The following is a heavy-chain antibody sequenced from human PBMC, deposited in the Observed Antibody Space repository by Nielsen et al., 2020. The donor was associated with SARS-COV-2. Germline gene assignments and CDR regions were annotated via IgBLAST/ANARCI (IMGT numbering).Heavy chain of an antibody. V-gene: IGHV5-51*01. CDR2: IYPGDSDT. Sequence: GESLKISCKGSGYSFTSYWIGWVRQMPGKGLEWMGIIYPGDSDTRYSPSFQGQVTISADKSISTAYLQWSSLKASDTAMYYCARLQGIAARSPNPTDYWGQGTLVTISS. CDR1: GYSFTSYW. CDR3: ARLQGIAARSPNPTDY. D-gene: IGHD6-6*01. J-gene: IGHJ4*02.